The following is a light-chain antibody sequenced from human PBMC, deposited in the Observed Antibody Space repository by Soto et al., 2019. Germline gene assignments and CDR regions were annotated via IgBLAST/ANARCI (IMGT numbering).Light chain of an antibody. CDR3: KQYNIWPFA. J-gene: IGKJ4*01. Sequence: EICMTHSSATLAVSPGERATLSCRASQIVSSNLSWYQQKPGQSPRRLIYGASTRATGIPSSFIGSGSGTEFFLTISSSQSEVFAVSSCKQYNIWPFALGGGTKVXIK. CDR2: GAS. V-gene: IGKV3-15*01. CDR1: QIVSSN.